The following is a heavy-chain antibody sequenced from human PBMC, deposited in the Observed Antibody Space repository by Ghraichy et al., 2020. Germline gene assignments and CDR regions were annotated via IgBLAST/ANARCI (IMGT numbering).Heavy chain of an antibody. Sequence: LSLTCTVSGGSITNFYWGWIRQPPGKGLEWIGYISYSGNTNFNPSLKSRVTISLDTSNNLFSLKLSSVTAADTAVYFCARGSYYYDTSGYPTFGYWGQGTLVTVSS. CDR2: ISYSGNT. D-gene: IGHD3-22*01. CDR1: GGSITNFY. V-gene: IGHV4-59*01. CDR3: ARGSYYYDTSGYPTFGY. J-gene: IGHJ4*02.